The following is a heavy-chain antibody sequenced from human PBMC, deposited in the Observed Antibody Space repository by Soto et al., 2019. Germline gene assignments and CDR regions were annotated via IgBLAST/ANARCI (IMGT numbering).Heavy chain of an antibody. CDR2: IHYSGTT. J-gene: IGHJ4*02. V-gene: IGHV4-59*01. CDR3: AAGEGSRRNLDPYSLDC. CDR1: GGSMRNYF. Sequence: PSETLSLTCTVSGGSMRNYFWTWIRQPPGKGLEWIGYIHYSGTTSFFPSYNPSLRSRVTISEDTSKNQFSLKLLSVTTADTAVYFCAAGEGSRRNLDPYSLDCWGQGTRVTVSS. D-gene: IGHD6-13*01.